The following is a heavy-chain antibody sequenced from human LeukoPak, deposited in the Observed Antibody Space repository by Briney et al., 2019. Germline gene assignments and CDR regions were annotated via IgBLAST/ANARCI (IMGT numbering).Heavy chain of an antibody. J-gene: IGHJ4*02. V-gene: IGHV3-15*01. Sequence: GGSLTLSCAASGFTFRNAWMSWVRQAPGKGLEWVGGIKSKTGGGKTNYAAPVEGRFTILRDDTKNTQYLQMNRLKSVDAAVYDCTTIRRYSCYDQDEYGDLFDYWGQGTLVTVSS. D-gene: IGHD5-12*01. CDR2: IKSKTGGGKT. CDR3: TTIRRYSCYDQDEYGDLFDY. CDR1: GFTFRNAW.